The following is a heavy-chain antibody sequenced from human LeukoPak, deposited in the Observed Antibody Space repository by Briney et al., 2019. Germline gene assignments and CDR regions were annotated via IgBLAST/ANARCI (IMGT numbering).Heavy chain of an antibody. D-gene: IGHD6-19*01. Sequence: GESLKISCQGSGYSFTSYWIGWVRQMPGKGLEWMGIIYPGDSDTRYSPSFQGQVTISADKSISTAYLQWSSLKASDTAMYYCATSTKSIAVAYYFDYWDQGTLVTVSS. CDR3: ATSTKSIAVAYYFDY. CDR2: IYPGDSDT. CDR1: GYSFTSYW. J-gene: IGHJ4*02. V-gene: IGHV5-51*01.